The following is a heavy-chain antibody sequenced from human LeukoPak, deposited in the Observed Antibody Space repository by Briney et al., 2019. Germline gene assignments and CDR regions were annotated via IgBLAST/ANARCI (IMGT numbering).Heavy chain of an antibody. D-gene: IGHD6-13*01. CDR2: ISYDGSNK. CDR3: AKAIAATGRWWIFDY. V-gene: IGHV3-30-3*01. CDR1: GFTFSSYA. Sequence: GGSLRLSCAASGFTFSSYAMHWVRQAPGKGLEWVAVISYDGSNKYYADSVKGRFTISRDNSKNTLYLQMSSLRAEDTAVYYCAKAIAATGRWWIFDYWGQGTLVTVSS. J-gene: IGHJ4*02.